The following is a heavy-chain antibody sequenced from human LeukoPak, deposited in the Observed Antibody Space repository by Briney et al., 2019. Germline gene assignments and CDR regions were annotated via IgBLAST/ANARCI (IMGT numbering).Heavy chain of an antibody. V-gene: IGHV3-48*03. D-gene: IGHD3-10*01. CDR3: ARGHYYGSGSYYQPGY. CDR1: GFTFSSYE. J-gene: IGHJ4*02. CDR2: ISSSGNTI. Sequence: GGSLRLSCAASGFTFSSYEMNWVRQAPGKGLDWVSYISSSGNTIYYADSVKGRFTISRDNAKNSLYLQMNSLRADDTAVYYCARGHYYGSGSYYQPGYWGQGTLVTVSS.